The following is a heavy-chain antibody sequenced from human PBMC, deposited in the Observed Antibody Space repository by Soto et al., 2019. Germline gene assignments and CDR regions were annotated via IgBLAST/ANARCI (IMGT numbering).Heavy chain of an antibody. J-gene: IGHJ4*02. Sequence: QVQLVESGGGVVQPGRSLRLSCAASGFTFSTYGMHWVRQAPGKGLEWLAVIWDDGSKAYYGDSVKGRLTVSRDNSKNTLYLQMNSLRAEDTAVYYCARNRGYCSGTTCYSDYWGQGTLVTVSS. CDR3: ARNRGYCSGTTCYSDY. CDR1: GFTFSTYG. V-gene: IGHV3-33*01. CDR2: IWDDGSKA. D-gene: IGHD2-15*01.